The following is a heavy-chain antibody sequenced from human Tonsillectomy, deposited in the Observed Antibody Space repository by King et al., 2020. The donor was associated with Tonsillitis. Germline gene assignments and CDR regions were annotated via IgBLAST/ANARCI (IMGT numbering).Heavy chain of an antibody. CDR2: IYYSGTT. CDR1: GGSISTYY. Sequence: MQLQESGPGLVKPSETLSLTCTVSGGSISTYYWSWIRQPPGKGLEWIGYIYYSGTTNYNPSLKSRVAISVDTSKNQFSLKLNSVTAADTAVYYCARRNILTGDSFYYFYVMDFWGQGTTVTVSS. D-gene: IGHD3-9*01. V-gene: IGHV4-59*01. CDR3: ARRNILTGDSFYYFYVMDF. J-gene: IGHJ6*02.